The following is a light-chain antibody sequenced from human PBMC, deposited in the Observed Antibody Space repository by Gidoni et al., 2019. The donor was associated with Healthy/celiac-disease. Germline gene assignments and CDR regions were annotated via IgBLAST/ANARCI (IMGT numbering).Light chain of an antibody. J-gene: IGLJ2*01. Sequence: QSVLTQPPSVSGAPGQRVTISCTGSSSKLLIYGNSNRPSGVPDRFSGSKSGTSASLAITGLQAGDEADYYCQSYDSSLSGVVFGGGTKLTVL. CDR2: GNS. CDR3: QSYDSSLSGVV. V-gene: IGLV1-40*01. CDR1: SSK.